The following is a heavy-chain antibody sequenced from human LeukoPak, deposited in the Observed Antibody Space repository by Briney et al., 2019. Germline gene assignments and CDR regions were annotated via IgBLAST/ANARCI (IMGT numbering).Heavy chain of an antibody. Sequence: PSETLSLTCAVYGGSFSGHYWSWIRQPPGKGLEWIGEINHSGSTNYNPSLKSRVTIPVDTSKNQFSLKLSSVTAADTAVYYCARKGYYPKYYFDYWGQGTLVTVSS. D-gene: IGHD3-10*01. CDR1: GGSFSGHY. CDR3: ARKGYYPKYYFDY. J-gene: IGHJ4*02. CDR2: INHSGST. V-gene: IGHV4-34*01.